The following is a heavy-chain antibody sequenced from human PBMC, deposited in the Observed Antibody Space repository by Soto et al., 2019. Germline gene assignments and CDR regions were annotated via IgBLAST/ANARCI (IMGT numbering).Heavy chain of an antibody. CDR1: GDSISTSNYY. CDR2: LYYSGST. J-gene: IGHJ5*02. D-gene: IGHD3-9*01. V-gene: IGHV4-61*01. Sequence: SETLSLTCSVSGDSISTSNYYWCWIRQPPGKGLEWIGHLYYSGSTNYNPSLKSRVGMSIDTSKNQFSLELKSVTAADTATYFCVRDYLLTGFDTWGQGTLVTVSS. CDR3: VRDYLLTGFDT.